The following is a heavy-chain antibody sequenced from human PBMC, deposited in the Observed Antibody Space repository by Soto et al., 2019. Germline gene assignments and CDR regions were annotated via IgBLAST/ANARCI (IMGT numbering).Heavy chain of an antibody. CDR1: GGTFSSYA. CDR2: IIPIFGTA. J-gene: IGHJ6*02. CDR3: ARGYRLGDYDILTGYLDYYYGMDV. Sequence: QVQLVQSGAEVKKPGSSVKVSCKASGGTFSSYAISWVRQAPGQGLEWMGGIIPIFGTANYAQKFQDRVPITADKSTSKAYMELSRLRSEDTAVYYCARGYRLGDYDILTGYLDYYYGMDVWGQGTTVTVSS. V-gene: IGHV1-69*06. D-gene: IGHD3-9*01.